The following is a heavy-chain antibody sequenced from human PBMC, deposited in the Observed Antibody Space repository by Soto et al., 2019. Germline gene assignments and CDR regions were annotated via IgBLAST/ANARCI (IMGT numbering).Heavy chain of an antibody. J-gene: IGHJ6*03. D-gene: IGHD2-2*01. CDR1: GGSISSSSYY. CDR2: IYYSGST. V-gene: IGHV4-39*01. Sequence: QLQLQESDPGLVKPSETLSLTCTVSGGSISSSSYYWGWIRQPPGKGLEWIGSIYYSGSTYYNPSLMIRVAIYVDTSKNQFTPKLSSEAAADTAVYYCLLTGVGPAADYYDMDVWGKGTTVTVSS. CDR3: LLTGVGPAADYYDMDV.